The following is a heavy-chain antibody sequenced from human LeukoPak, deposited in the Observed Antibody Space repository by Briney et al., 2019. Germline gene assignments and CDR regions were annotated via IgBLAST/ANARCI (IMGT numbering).Heavy chain of an antibody. CDR2: INPSGGST. CDR1: GYTFTSYY. CDR3: ARERGDDIVVVPAAPDMDV. D-gene: IGHD2-2*01. Sequence: ASVKVSCKASGYTFTSYYMHCVRQAPGQGLEWMGIINPSGGSTSYAQKFQGRVTMTRDTSTSTVYMALSSLRSEDPAVNYWARERGDDIVVVPAAPDMDVWGKGTTVTVSS. V-gene: IGHV1-46*01. J-gene: IGHJ6*04.